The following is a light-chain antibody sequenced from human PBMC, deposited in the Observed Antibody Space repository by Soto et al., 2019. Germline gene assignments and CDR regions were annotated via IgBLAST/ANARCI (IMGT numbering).Light chain of an antibody. Sequence: QSALTQPPSVSGAPGQRVTISCTGTYSNIGSGHDVHWYQQVAGAAPKLIIFGHVERPSGVPDRFSGSTSGTSASLAIIGLQAEDEADYYCQSFDLSLNAYVFGTGTKVTVL. CDR2: GHV. CDR1: YSNIGSGHD. CDR3: QSFDLSLNAYV. J-gene: IGLJ1*01. V-gene: IGLV1-40*01.